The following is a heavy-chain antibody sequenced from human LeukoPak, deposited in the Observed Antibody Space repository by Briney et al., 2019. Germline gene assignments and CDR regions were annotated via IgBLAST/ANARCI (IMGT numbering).Heavy chain of an antibody. Sequence: GGSLRLSRAASGFTFSRYAMSCVRHAPGKGLECVSGISGSGGSTNYADYVKGRFTISRDNSQNTLYLQMNSMRAEDTAVYYCAKDIVVVPAAENDYWGQGTLVTVSS. J-gene: IGHJ4*02. CDR3: AKDIVVVPAAENDY. V-gene: IGHV3-23*01. CDR2: ISGSGGST. CDR1: GFTFSRYA. D-gene: IGHD2-2*01.